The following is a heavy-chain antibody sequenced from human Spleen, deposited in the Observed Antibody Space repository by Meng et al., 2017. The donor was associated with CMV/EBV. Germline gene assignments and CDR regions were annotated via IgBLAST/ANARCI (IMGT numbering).Heavy chain of an antibody. Sequence: LSGYSCSGYRQPPGKQLEWLGENKQSGSTNYNPSLKSRVTISVDTSKNQFSLKRSAVTDADTAVYYCAGGPHYDILTGYYLRWGLDYWGQGTLVTVSS. V-gene: IGHV4-34*01. D-gene: IGHD3-9*01. CDR3: AGGPHYDILTGYYLRWGLDY. CDR2: NKQSGST. CDR1: LSGYS. J-gene: IGHJ4*02.